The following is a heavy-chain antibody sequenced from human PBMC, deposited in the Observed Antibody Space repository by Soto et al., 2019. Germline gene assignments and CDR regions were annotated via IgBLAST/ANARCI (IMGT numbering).Heavy chain of an antibody. V-gene: IGHV3-72*01. D-gene: IGHD4-17*01. J-gene: IGHJ4*02. CDR1: GLTFIYRY. CDR3: TTVTTVDYYFDY. CDR2: IRKKTNSYTT. Sequence: GGSLRLSCAASGLTFIYRYMDWVRQAPGKGVEWVGRIRKKTNSYTTEYAASVKGRFIISRDDSTNSLYLQMSSLKTEDTAVYYCTTVTTVDYYFDYWGQGTLVTVSS.